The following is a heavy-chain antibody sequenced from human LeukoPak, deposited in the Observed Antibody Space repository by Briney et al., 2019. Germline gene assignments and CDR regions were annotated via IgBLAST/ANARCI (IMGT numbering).Heavy chain of an antibody. CDR2: ISAYNGNT. J-gene: IGHJ3*02. CDR1: GYTFTSYG. V-gene: IGHV1-18*01. CDR3: ARGLQENLAWLTAFSAFDI. Sequence: ASVKVSCKTSGYTFTSYGISWVRQAPGQGLEWMGWISAYNGNTNYAQKVQGRVTMTTDTSTSTAYMELRSLRSDDTAVYYCARGLQENLAWLTAFSAFDIWGQGTMVTVSS. D-gene: IGHD6-19*01.